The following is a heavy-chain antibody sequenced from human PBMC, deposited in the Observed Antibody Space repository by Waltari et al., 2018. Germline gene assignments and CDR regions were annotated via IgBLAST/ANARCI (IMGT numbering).Heavy chain of an antibody. D-gene: IGHD3-3*01. CDR2: IKQDGSGK. Sequence: EVQLVESGGGLVQPGGSLRLSCAASGFTFSSYWMSWVRQAPGKGLEWVANIKQDGSGKYDVDSVKGRFTISRDNAKNSLYLQMNSLRAEDTAVYYCARDMILGVEYYYYYGMDVWGQGTTVTVSS. J-gene: IGHJ6*02. V-gene: IGHV3-7*01. CDR1: GFTFSSYW. CDR3: ARDMILGVEYYYYYGMDV.